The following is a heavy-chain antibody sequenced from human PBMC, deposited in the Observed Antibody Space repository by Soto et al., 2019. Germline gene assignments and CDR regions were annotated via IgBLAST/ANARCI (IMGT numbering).Heavy chain of an antibody. CDR2: VYNSGTT. CDR3: AKGNDTEGYGMDV. CDR1: GGSISSGDYY. V-gene: IGHV4-30-4*01. Sequence: SETLSLTCTVSGGSISSGDYYWSWVRQPPGKGLEWIGYVYNSGTTYYNPSLKSRVTIAVDTSKNQFSLRLSSVTAADTAVYYGAKGNDTEGYGMDVWGQGPRSPSP. J-gene: IGHJ6*02.